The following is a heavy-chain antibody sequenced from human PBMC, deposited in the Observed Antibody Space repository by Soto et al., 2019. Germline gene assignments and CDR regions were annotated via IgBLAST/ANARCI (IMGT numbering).Heavy chain of an antibody. CDR2: IYYSGYT. V-gene: IGHV4-39*01. Sequence: SETLSLTCTVSGGSVSSSSYSWGWIRQSPGKGLEWIGSIYYSGYTYYNPSLKSRVTISVDTSKNQFSLKLSSVTAADTAVYYCARHNGPLYVGYYYDMDVWGQGTTVTVSS. D-gene: IGHD3-16*01. J-gene: IGHJ6*02. CDR1: GGSVSSSSYS. CDR3: ARHNGPLYVGYYYDMDV.